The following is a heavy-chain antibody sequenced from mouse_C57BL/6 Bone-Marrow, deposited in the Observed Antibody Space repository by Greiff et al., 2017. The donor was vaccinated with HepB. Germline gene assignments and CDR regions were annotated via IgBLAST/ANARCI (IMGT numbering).Heavy chain of an antibody. CDR3: ASSGTPPYWYFDV. CDR2: ISSGSSTI. V-gene: IGHV5-17*01. J-gene: IGHJ1*03. CDR1: GFTFSDYG. D-gene: IGHD4-1*01. Sequence: VQLQQSGGGLVKPGGSLKLSCAASGFTFSDYGMHWVRQAPEKGLEWVAYISSGSSTIYYADTVKGRFTISRDNAKNTLFLQMTSLRSEDTAMYYCASSGTPPYWYFDVWGTGTTVTVSS.